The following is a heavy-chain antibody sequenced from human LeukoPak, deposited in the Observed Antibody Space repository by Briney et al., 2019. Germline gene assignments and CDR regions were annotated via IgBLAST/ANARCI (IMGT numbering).Heavy chain of an antibody. Sequence: PSETLSLTCAVYGGSFSGYYWSWIRQPPGKGLEWIGEINHSGSTNYNPSLKSRVTISVDTSKNQFSLKLNSVTAADTAVYYCARARAHLKYYYDSSGYYYFDYWAREPWSPSPQ. CDR2: INHSGST. V-gene: IGHV4-34*01. CDR1: GGSFSGYY. D-gene: IGHD3-22*01. CDR3: ARARAHLKYYYDSSGYYYFDY. J-gene: IGHJ4*02.